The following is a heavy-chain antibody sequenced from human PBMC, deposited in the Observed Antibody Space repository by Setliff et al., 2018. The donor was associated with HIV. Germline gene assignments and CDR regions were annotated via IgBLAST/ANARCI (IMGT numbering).Heavy chain of an antibody. J-gene: IGHJ6*03. D-gene: IGHD1-7*01. CDR1: GGSFTAYY. V-gene: IGHV4-34*01. CDR3: ARGDGTKYYYYYYMDV. Sequence: SETLFLTCAVYGGSFTAYYWTWIRQPPGKGLEWIGEIHHGGSTNYNPSLKSRVTISVDTSKNQFSLKLSSVTAADTAVYYCARGDGTKYYYYYYMDVWGKGTTVTVSS. CDR2: IHHGGST.